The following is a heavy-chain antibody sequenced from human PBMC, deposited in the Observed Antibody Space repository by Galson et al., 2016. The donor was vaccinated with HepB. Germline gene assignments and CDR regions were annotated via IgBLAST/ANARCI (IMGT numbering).Heavy chain of an antibody. CDR2: LSHDGVTK. CDR3: AREWELGGYFDY. Sequence: SLRLSCAASEFTFNNCPLHWVRQAPGKGLEWVAVLSHDGVTKFYADSVRARFTISRDKSKTTVYLQMDGLCAEDTAVYYCAREWELGGYFDYWGQGTLVTVSS. V-gene: IGHV3-30-3*01. D-gene: IGHD1-26*01. J-gene: IGHJ4*02. CDR1: EFTFNNCP.